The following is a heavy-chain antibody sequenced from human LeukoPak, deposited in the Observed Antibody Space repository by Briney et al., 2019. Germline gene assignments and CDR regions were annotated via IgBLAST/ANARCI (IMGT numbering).Heavy chain of an antibody. CDR3: AILSSTGLYYYYYMDV. J-gene: IGHJ6*03. V-gene: IGHV1-46*01. CDR1: GYTFTTYY. D-gene: IGHD2-2*01. CDR2: INPSGGST. Sequence: ASVKVSCKASGYTFTTYYIHWVRQAPGQGLEWMGLINPSGGSTSYAQKFQGRVTMNRDMSTSTVYMELSSLRSEDTAVYYCAILSSTGLYYYYYMDVWGKGTTVTVSS.